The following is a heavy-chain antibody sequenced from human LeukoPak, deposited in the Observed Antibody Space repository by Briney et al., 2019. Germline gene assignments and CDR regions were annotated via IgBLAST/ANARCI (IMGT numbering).Heavy chain of an antibody. V-gene: IGHV5-51*01. D-gene: IGHD1-20*01. J-gene: IGHJ4*02. CDR2: IYPGDWDT. Sequence: GGSLKISCKGSGCIFTSYWIGRGRQLPANGVVELGAIYPGDWDTRYSPAFQEQVTISADKSTSTAYLQWSSLKASDTAMYYCARCMPRPPTTRIVTGTPYYFDYWGEGTLGTVSS. CDR3: ARCMPRPPTTRIVTGTPYYFDY. CDR1: GCIFTSYW.